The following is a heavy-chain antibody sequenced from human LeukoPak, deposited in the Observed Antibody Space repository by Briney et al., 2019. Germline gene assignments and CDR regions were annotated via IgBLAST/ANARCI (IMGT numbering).Heavy chain of an antibody. D-gene: IGHD6-13*01. CDR3: AKDGGAAGTFDY. V-gene: IGHV3-30*18. CDR1: GFIFSSYA. CDR2: ISSDGNSN. J-gene: IGHJ4*02. Sequence: GGSLRLSCAASGFIFSSYAMQWVRQAPGRGLEWVAAISSDGNSNFYSNSVRGRFTISRDNSKNTVYLQMNTLKGEDTAVYYCAKDGGAAGTFDYWGQGTLVTVSS.